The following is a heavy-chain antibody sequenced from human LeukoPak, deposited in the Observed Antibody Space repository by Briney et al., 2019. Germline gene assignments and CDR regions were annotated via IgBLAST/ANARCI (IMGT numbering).Heavy chain of an antibody. V-gene: IGHV3-23*01. CDR2: ISGDGVYI. CDR1: GFTFRNNA. D-gene: IGHD6-13*01. Sequence: HPGGSLRLSCAASGFTFRNNAMTWVRQAPGKGLKWVAAISGDGVYIYYADSVRGRSTISRDNSRTALYLQMNYLTDEDTALYYCVKNLGQGAAYDSWGQGTLVTVSS. CDR3: VKNLGQGAAYDS. J-gene: IGHJ4*02.